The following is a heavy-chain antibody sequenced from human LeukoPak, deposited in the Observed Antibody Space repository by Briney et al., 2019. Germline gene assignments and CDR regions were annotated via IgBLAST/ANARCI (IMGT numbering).Heavy chain of an antibody. D-gene: IGHD6-13*01. CDR3: ARVRYSSSSNWFDP. CDR2: IDPNSGGT. J-gene: IGHJ5*02. Sequence: ASVKVSCKASGYTFTGYYMHWVRQAPGQGLEWMGWIDPNSGGTNYAQKFQGRVTMTRDTSISTAYMELSRLRSDDTAVYYCARVRYSSSSNWFDPWGQGTLVTVSS. V-gene: IGHV1-2*02. CDR1: GYTFTGYY.